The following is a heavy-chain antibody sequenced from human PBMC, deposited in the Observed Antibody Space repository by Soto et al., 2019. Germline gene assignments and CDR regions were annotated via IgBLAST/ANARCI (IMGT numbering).Heavy chain of an antibody. CDR2: IITILGIA. CDR1: GGTFSSYT. D-gene: IGHD2-15*01. J-gene: IGHJ3*02. CDR3: ARPQRGYCSGGSCYPEAFDI. V-gene: IGHV1-69*02. Sequence: QVQLVQSGAEVKKPGSSVKVSCKASGGTFSSYTISWVRQAPGQGLEWMGRIITILGIANYAQKFQGRVTITADKATSTAYMELSSLRSEDTAVYYCARPQRGYCSGGSCYPEAFDIWGQGTMVTVSS.